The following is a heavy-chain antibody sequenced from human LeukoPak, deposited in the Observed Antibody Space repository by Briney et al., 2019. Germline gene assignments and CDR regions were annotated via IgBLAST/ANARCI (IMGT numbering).Heavy chain of an antibody. CDR2: ISWNSGSI. Sequence: GGSLRLSCAASGFTSDDYAMHWVRQAPGKGLEWVSGISWNSGSIGYADSVKGRFTISRDNAKNSLYLQMNSLRAEDTALYYCAKDIRWYDSSGQFDYWGQGTLVTVSS. CDR3: AKDIRWYDSSGQFDY. J-gene: IGHJ4*02. CDR1: GFTSDDYA. V-gene: IGHV3-9*02. D-gene: IGHD3-22*01.